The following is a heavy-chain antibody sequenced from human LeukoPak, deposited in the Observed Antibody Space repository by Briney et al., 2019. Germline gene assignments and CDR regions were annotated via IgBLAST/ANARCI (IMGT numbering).Heavy chain of an antibody. V-gene: IGHV4-39*07. CDR1: GGSISSSSYY. CDR2: IYYSGST. Sequence: PSETLSLTCTVSGGSISSSSYYWGWIRQPPGKGLEWIGSIYYSGSTYYNPSLKSRVTISIDTSKNQFSLKLRSVTAADTAVYYCARSTDITMVRGNWFDPWGQGTLVTVSS. J-gene: IGHJ5*02. CDR3: ARSTDITMVRGNWFDP. D-gene: IGHD3-10*01.